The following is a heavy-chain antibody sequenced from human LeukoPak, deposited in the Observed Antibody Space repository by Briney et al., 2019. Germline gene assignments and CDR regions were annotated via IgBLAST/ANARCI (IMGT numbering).Heavy chain of an antibody. CDR1: GGPISSGGYY. CDR3: ARGFTYYYDSSGWPPFDY. D-gene: IGHD3-22*01. J-gene: IGHJ4*02. V-gene: IGHV4-31*03. Sequence: SETLSLTCTDSGGPISSGGYYWSWIRQHPGKGLEWIGYIYYSGSTYYNPSLKSRVTISVDTSKNQFSLKLSSVTAADTAVYYCARGFTYYYDSSGWPPFDYWGQGTLVTVSS. CDR2: IYYSGST.